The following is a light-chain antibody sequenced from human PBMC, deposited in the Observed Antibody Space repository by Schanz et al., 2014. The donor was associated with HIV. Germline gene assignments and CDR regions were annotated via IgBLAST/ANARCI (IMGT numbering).Light chain of an antibody. V-gene: IGLV2-8*01. CDR1: SSDVGDYNY. Sequence: QSALTQPPSASGSPGQSVAISCTGTSSDVGDYNYVSWYQQHPGKAPKLIIYEVNKRPSGVPDRFSGSKSGNTASLTISGFQTEDEADYYCQSYDSSLGGYVFGTGTKLTVL. J-gene: IGLJ1*01. CDR3: QSYDSSLGGYV. CDR2: EVN.